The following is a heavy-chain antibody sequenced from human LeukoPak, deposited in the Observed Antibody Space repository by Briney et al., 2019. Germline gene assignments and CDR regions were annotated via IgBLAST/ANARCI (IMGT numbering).Heavy chain of an antibody. D-gene: IGHD4-23*01. V-gene: IGHV1-3*02. Sequence: ASVKVSCKASGYTFTNYASHWVRQAPGQSLEWMGWTNGATGNTRFSQDFQGRLTITIDTSASTGYVELSSLRSEDTAVYYCARSPGGNARTWLDYWGQGTLVTVSS. CDR2: TNGATGNT. J-gene: IGHJ4*02. CDR1: GYTFTNYA. CDR3: ARSPGGNARTWLDY.